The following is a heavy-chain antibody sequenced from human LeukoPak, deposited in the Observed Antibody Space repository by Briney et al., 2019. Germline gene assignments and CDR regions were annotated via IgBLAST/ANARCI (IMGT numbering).Heavy chain of an antibody. J-gene: IGHJ4*02. D-gene: IGHD5-24*01. V-gene: IGHV3-53*01. CDR2: LYAGGST. Sequence: GVSLRLFCAASGFIVSSQYMRWVRQASGKGLVWVSVLYAGGSTNYGDSVKGRFTISRDNSKNTLYHQMSSLRADDTDVYYCARGKDASKNLLDYWGQGPLITVSS. CDR3: ARGKDASKNLLDY. CDR1: GFIVSSQY.